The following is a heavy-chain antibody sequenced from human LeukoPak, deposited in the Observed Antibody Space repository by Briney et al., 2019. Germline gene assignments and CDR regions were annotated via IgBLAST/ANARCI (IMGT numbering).Heavy chain of an antibody. D-gene: IGHD5-18*01. V-gene: IGHV4-34*01. CDR2: INHSGST. J-gene: IGHJ6*02. CDR3: ARTRIQLRYYYYYYGMDV. CDR1: GGSFSGYY. Sequence: PETLSLTCAVYGGSFSGYYWSWIRQPPGKGLEWIGEINHSGSTNYNPSLKSRVTISVDTSKNQFSLKLSSVTAADTAVYYCARTRIQLRYYYYYYGMDVWGQGTTVTVSS.